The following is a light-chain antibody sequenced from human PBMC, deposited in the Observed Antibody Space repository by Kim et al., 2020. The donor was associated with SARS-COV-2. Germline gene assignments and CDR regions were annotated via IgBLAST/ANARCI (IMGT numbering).Light chain of an antibody. J-gene: IGLJ1*01. V-gene: IGLV3-21*01. CDR3: QAWDSSTDNYV. CDR2: HDN. CDR1: KIGNKC. Sequence: SYELTQPPSVSVAPGQTARITCWGYKIGNKCVYWYQQKPGQSPVVVINHDNQRPSGIPERFSGSNSGNTATLTISGVEAGDEADYYCQAWDSSTDNYV.